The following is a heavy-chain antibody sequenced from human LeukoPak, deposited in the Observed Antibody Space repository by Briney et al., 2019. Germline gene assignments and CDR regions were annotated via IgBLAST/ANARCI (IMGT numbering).Heavy chain of an antibody. Sequence: SETLSLTCTVSGGSISSGSYYWSWIRQPAGKGLEWIGRIYTSGSTNYNPSLKSRVTISVDTSKNQFSLKLSSVTAADTAVYYCARGPSALDGYIPGAFDIWGQGTMVTVSS. CDR1: GGSISSGSYY. CDR3: ARGPSALDGYIPGAFDI. J-gene: IGHJ3*02. D-gene: IGHD5-24*01. CDR2: IYTSGST. V-gene: IGHV4-61*02.